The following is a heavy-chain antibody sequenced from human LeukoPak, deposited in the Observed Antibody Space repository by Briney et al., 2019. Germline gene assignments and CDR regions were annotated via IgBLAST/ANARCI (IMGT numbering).Heavy chain of an antibody. J-gene: IGHJ5*02. CDR2: IYYSGST. V-gene: IGHV4-31*03. Sequence: SETLSLTCTVSGDSISSGGHFWSWILQHPGKGLEWIGYIYYSGSTYYNPSLKSRVNISVDTSKNQFSLRLNSVTAADTAVYYCTRDGPRSSGYPDTWGQGTRVTVSS. CDR3: TRDGPRSSGYPDT. D-gene: IGHD3-22*01. CDR1: GDSISSGGHF.